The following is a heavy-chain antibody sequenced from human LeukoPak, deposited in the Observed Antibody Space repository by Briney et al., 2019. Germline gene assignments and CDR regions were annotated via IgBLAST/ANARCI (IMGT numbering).Heavy chain of an antibody. J-gene: IGHJ4*02. CDR1: GGSFSGYY. CDR3: ARGGGYYSNYFDY. CDR2: INHSGST. V-gene: IGHV4-34*01. D-gene: IGHD3-22*01. Sequence: ASETLSLTCAVYGGSFSGYYWSWIRQPPGKGLEWIGEINHSGSTNYNPSLKSRVTISVDTSKNQFSLKLSPVTAADTAVYYCARGGGYYSNYFDYWGQGTLVTVSS.